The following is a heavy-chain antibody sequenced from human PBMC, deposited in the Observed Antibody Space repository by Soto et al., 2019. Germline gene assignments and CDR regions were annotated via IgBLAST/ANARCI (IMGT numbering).Heavy chain of an antibody. CDR1: GFTFDDYA. CDR2: ISWNSGSI. V-gene: IGHV3-9*01. J-gene: IGHJ6*02. Sequence: TGGSLRLSCAASGFTFDDYAMHWVRQAPGKGLEWVSGISWNSGSIGYADSVKGRFTISRDNAKNSLYLQMNSLRAEDTALYYCAKDRLRYYYYGMDVWGQGTTVTVSS. CDR3: AKDRLRYYYYGMDV.